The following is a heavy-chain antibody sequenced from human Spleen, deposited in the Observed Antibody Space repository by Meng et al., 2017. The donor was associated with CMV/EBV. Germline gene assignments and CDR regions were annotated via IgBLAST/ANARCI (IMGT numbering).Heavy chain of an antibody. CDR2: IIPILGIA. Sequence: SVKVSCKASGGTFSSYTISWVRQAPGQGLEWMGRIIPILGIANYAQKFQGRVTITADKSTSTAYMELSSLRSEDTAVYYCARGYCSSTSCPRRAWFDPWGQGTLVTVSS. CDR1: GGTFSSYT. J-gene: IGHJ5*02. D-gene: IGHD2-2*01. CDR3: ARGYCSSTSCPRRAWFDP. V-gene: IGHV1-69*02.